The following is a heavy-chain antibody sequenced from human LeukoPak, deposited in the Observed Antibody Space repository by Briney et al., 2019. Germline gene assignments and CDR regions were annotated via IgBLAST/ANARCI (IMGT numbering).Heavy chain of an antibody. J-gene: IGHJ4*02. D-gene: IGHD3-22*01. CDR2: MNPNSGNT. CDR3: ARSYYDSSGYCDY. Sequence: ASVKVSCKDSGYTFTSYDINWVRQATGQGLEWMGWMNPNSGNTGYAQKFQGRVTMTRNTSISTAYMELSSLRSEDTAVYYCARSYYDSSGYCDYWGQGTLVTVSS. V-gene: IGHV1-8*02. CDR1: GYTFTSYD.